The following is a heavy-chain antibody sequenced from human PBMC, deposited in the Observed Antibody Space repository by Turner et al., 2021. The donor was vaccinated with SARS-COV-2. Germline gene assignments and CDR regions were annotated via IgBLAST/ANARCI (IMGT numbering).Heavy chain of an antibody. D-gene: IGHD2-15*01. J-gene: IGHJ4*02. CDR3: AKSGGMYCSGGNCYSSYFDY. CDR2: ISPSGDGT. Sequence: EVQLLESVGDLVQPGGSLCLSCSASGFIFNSCAMTWVRQAPGRGLEWVSGISPSGDGTFYGDSVKGRFTISRDNFKNTLYLQMNSLRAEDTAVYYCAKSGGMYCSGGNCYSSYFDYWGQGTLVTVSS. CDR1: GFIFNSCA. V-gene: IGHV3-23*01.